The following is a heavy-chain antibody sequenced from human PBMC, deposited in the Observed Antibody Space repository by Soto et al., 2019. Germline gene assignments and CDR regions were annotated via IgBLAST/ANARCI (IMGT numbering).Heavy chain of an antibody. CDR3: TTHEEGAPWAGGFDS. CDR1: GFTRA. Sequence: GGSLRLSCAASGFTRAMSWVRQAPGKGLEWVASIRPGGDSTYYADSVKGRFAVSRDNSNVTLYLQMDSLRVEDTAIYYCTTHEEGAPWAGGFDSWGQGTLVTVSS. D-gene: IGHD1-26*01. J-gene: IGHJ5*01. CDR2: IRPGGDST. V-gene: IGHV3-23*01.